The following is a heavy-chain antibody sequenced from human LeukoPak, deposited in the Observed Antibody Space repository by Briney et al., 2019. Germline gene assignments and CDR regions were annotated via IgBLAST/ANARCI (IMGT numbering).Heavy chain of an antibody. V-gene: IGHV1-8*01. Sequence: ASVEVSCKASGYTFTSYDINWVRQATGQGLEWMGWMNPNSGNTGYAQKFQGRVTMTRNTSISTAYMELSSLRSEDTAVYYCARGWYGVYYFDYWGQGTLVTVSS. J-gene: IGHJ4*02. CDR3: ARGWYGVYYFDY. CDR2: MNPNSGNT. CDR1: GYTFTSYD. D-gene: IGHD3-10*01.